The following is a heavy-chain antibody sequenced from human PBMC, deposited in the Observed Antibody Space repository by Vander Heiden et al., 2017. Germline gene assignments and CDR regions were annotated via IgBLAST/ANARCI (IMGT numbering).Heavy chain of an antibody. J-gene: IGHJ5*02. V-gene: IGHV4-59*01. CDR1: GGSISNYY. CDR3: ARGIRISGFDP. Sequence: KPSATLSLTCSVSGGSISNYYWTWLRQSPGKGLEWIGHIYDSGSTNFNPSLKSRVSISVDTSKNQFSLNLSSVTAADTAVYYCARGIRISGFDPWGQGTRVTVSS. D-gene: IGHD5-18*01. CDR2: IYDSGST.